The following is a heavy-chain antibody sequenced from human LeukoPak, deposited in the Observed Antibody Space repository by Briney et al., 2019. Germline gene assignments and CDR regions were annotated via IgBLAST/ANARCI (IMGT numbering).Heavy chain of an antibody. D-gene: IGHD6-19*01. J-gene: IGHJ4*02. CDR2: INPNSGAT. CDR1: GYTFTGCY. Sequence: GASVKVSFKSSGYTFTGCYMHWVRQAPGQGLEWMGWINPNSGATHYAQKFQGRVTMTRDTSISTAYMELSSLTSDDTAMYYCASGSSLDGSSGWPTHYYWGQGALVTVSS. CDR3: ASGSSLDGSSGWPTHYY. V-gene: IGHV1-2*02.